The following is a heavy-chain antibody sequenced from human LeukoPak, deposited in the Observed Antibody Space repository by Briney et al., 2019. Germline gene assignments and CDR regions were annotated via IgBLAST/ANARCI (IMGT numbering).Heavy chain of an antibody. V-gene: IGHV1-18*01. Sequence: ASVKVSCKASGYTFTSYGISWVRQAPGQGLEWMGWISAYNGNTNYAQKLQGRVTMTTDTSTSTAYMELRSLRSDDTAVYYCARWHSSSSSEYYMDVWGKGTTVTVSS. CDR2: ISAYNGNT. CDR3: ARWHSSSSSEYYMDV. J-gene: IGHJ6*03. D-gene: IGHD6-6*01. CDR1: GYTFTSYG.